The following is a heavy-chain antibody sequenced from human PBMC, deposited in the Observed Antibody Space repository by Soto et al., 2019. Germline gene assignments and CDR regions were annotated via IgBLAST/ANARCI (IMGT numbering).Heavy chain of an antibody. D-gene: IGHD2-21*02. CDR2: ISWNSGSI. V-gene: IGHV3-9*01. Sequence: EVQLVESGGGLVQPGRSLRLSCAASGFTFDDYAMHWVRQAPGKGLEWVSGISWNSGSIGYADSVKGRFTIARDNAKNSLYLQMHSLRAEDTALYYCAKGDAYYYYYSMDVWGKGTTVTVSS. J-gene: IGHJ6*03. CDR3: AKGDAYYYYYSMDV. CDR1: GFTFDDYA.